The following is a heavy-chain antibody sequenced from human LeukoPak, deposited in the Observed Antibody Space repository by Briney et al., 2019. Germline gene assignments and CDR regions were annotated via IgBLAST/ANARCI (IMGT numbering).Heavy chain of an antibody. V-gene: IGHV3-74*01. J-gene: IGHJ4*02. CDR1: GFTFSSYW. CDR3: AREIRSGSYPYYFDY. CDR2: INSDGSST. Sequence: GGSLRLSCAASGFTFSSYWMHWVRHAPGKGLVWVSRINSDGSSTSYADSVKGRFTISRDNAKNTLYLQMNSLRAEDTAVYNCAREIRSGSYPYYFDYWGQGTLVTVSS. D-gene: IGHD1-26*01.